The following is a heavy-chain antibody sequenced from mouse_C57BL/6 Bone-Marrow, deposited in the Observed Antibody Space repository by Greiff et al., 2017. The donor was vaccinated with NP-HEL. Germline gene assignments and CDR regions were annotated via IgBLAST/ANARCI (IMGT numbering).Heavy chain of an antibody. J-gene: IGHJ4*01. CDR3: VRHYYAMDY. CDR1: GFSFNTYA. CDR2: ISSKSNNYAS. V-gene: IGHV10-1*01. Sequence: EVMLVESGGGLVQPKGSLKLSCAASGFSFNTYAMNWVRQAPGKGLEWVARISSKSNNYASYHAVSVKARFTISRASSESMLYLQMHNLRTEDTAMSYCVRHYYAMDYWGQGNSVTVSS.